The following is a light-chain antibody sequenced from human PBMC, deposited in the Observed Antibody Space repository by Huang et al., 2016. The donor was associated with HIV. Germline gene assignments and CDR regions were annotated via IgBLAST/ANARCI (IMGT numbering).Light chain of an antibody. CDR1: QSVSLN. CDR2: GAF. Sequence: EIVLTQSPATLSVSPGERATRSCRASQSVSLNLAWYQHKPGQTPRLLIYGAFTRATRIPARFSGSGSGTEFTLTISGLQSEDFAVYYCQQYNDWRTFGQGTKVEIK. CDR3: QQYNDWRT. J-gene: IGKJ1*01. V-gene: IGKV3-15*01.